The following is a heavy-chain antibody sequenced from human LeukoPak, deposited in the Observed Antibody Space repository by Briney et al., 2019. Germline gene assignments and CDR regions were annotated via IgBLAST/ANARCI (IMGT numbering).Heavy chain of an antibody. CDR2: SAPENGQT. V-gene: IGHV1-24*01. J-gene: IGHJ4*02. CDR3: ATDRDYYGSGSYYSY. D-gene: IGHD3-10*01. CDR1: GYTLTELS. Sequence: ASVKVSCKVPGYTLTELSIHWVRQGLGEGLEWMGVSAPENGQTLYAQKFQGRVTMTEDTSTDTAYMELSSLRSEDTAVYYCATDRDYYGSGSYYSYWGQGTLVTVSS.